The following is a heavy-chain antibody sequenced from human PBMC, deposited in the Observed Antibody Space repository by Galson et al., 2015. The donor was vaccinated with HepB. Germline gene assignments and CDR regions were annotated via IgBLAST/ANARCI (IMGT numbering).Heavy chain of an antibody. CDR3: ARGGAQSNSRTCFDL. Sequence: SVKVSCKASGGTFTSYVISWVRQAPGQGPEWLGGISPIFGIANYAQKFQGRVTITADESTNTVYMELSSLRFEDTAVYYCARGGAQSNSRTCFDLWGQGPLVPVSS. CDR1: GGTFTSYV. V-gene: IGHV1-69*13. J-gene: IGHJ5*02. D-gene: IGHD4-23*01. CDR2: ISPIFGIA.